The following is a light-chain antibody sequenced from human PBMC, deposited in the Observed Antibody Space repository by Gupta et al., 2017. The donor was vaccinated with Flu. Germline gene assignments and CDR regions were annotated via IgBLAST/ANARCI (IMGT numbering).Light chain of an antibody. CDR3: AAWDGSLNGWV. Sequence: SSSNIRNNDVNWYQEVPGTAPKLLIYNNNQRPSGVPDRFSGSKSGTSASLAISGLQSEDEADYYCAAWDGSLNGWVFGGGTKLTVL. CDR1: SSNIRNND. CDR2: NNN. V-gene: IGLV1-44*01. J-gene: IGLJ3*02.